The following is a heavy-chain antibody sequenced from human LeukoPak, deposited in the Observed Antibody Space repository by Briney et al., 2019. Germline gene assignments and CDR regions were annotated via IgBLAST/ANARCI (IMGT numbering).Heavy chain of an antibody. D-gene: IGHD1-14*01. CDR1: GYTFTSYG. CDR2: ISIYNGNT. Sequence: ASVKVSCKASGYTFTSYGISWVRQAPGQGLEWMGWISIYNGNTNYAQKLQDRLTMTTDTSTNTAYMELRSLRSDDTAVYYCARPGLTRIDVWDYWGQGTLVTVSS. V-gene: IGHV1-18*01. J-gene: IGHJ4*02. CDR3: ARPGLTRIDVWDY.